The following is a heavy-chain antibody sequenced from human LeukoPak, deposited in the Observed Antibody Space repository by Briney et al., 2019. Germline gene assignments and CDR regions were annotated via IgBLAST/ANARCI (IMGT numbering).Heavy chain of an antibody. CDR1: GYSFSTYA. CDR3: ASLIAVAGRAEYFQH. Sequence: ASVKVSCKASGYSFSTYAMHWVRQAPGQGLEWMGWINAGNGVTKYSPKFQDRFTITRDTSASTAYMELSGLRSEDTAVYYCASLIAVAGRAEYFQHWGQGTLVTVSS. V-gene: IGHV1-3*01. J-gene: IGHJ1*01. CDR2: INAGNGVT. D-gene: IGHD6-19*01.